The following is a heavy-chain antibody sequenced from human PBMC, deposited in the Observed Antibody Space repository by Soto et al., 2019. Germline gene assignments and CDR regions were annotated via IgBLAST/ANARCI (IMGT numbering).Heavy chain of an antibody. D-gene: IGHD6-6*01. Sequence: GGSLRLSCAASGFTFSDYYMSWIRQAPGKGLEWVSYISSSGSTIYYADSVKGRFTISRDNAKNSLYLQMNSLRAEDTAVYYCGGYSSSYYFDYWGQGTLVTVSS. CDR2: ISSSGSTI. V-gene: IGHV3-11*01. CDR1: GFTFSDYY. CDR3: GGYSSSYYFDY. J-gene: IGHJ4*02.